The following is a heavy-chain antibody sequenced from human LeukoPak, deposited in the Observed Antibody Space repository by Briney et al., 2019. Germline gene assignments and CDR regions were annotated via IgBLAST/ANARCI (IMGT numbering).Heavy chain of an antibody. V-gene: IGHV3-11*06. J-gene: IGHJ4*02. D-gene: IGHD5-18*01. CDR3: ARLSGGYSYGSGIDY. CDR2: ASSSSSYT. CDR1: GFTLSDYY. Sequence: GGSLRLSCAASGFTLSDYYMSWIRQAPGKGLEWVSYASSSSSYTNYADSVKGRFTISRYNAKNSLYLQMNSLRAEDTAVYYCARLSGGYSYGSGIDYWGQGTLVTVSS.